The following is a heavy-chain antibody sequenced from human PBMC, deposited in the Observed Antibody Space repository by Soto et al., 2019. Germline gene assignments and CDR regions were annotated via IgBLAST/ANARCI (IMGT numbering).Heavy chain of an antibody. Sequence: QVTLKESGPVLVKPTETLTLTCTVSGFSLSNARMGVSWIRHPPGKALEWLAHIFSNAEKSYSTSLKSRLTISRVTSKSAVVLTMTNIDPVDTATYYFERGRGSYISYWGQGTLVTVSS. CDR1: GFSLSNARMG. D-gene: IGHD1-26*01. CDR2: IFSNAEK. V-gene: IGHV2-26*01. CDR3: ERGRGSYISY. J-gene: IGHJ4*02.